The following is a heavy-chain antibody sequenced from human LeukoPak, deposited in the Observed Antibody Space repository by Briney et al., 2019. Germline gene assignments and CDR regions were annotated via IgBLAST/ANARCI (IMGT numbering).Heavy chain of an antibody. V-gene: IGHV1-2*02. J-gene: IGHJ5*02. D-gene: IGHD3-22*01. CDR2: INPNSGGT. CDR1: GYTFTGYY. CDR3: ARVQRYYDSSGLTT. Sequence: ASVKVSCKASGYTFTGYYMHWVRQAPGQGLEWMGWINPNSGGTNYAQKFQGRVTMTRDTSISTAYMELSRLGSDDTAVYYCARVQRYYDSSGLTTWGQGTLVTVSS.